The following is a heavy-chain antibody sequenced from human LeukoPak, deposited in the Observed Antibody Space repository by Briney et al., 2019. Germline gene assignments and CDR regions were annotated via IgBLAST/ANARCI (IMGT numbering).Heavy chain of an antibody. CDR1: GGSFNGYY. D-gene: IGHD6-13*01. Sequence: PSETLSLTCAVYGGSFNGYYWSWIRQPPGKGLEWIGEINHSGSTNYNPSLKSRVTISVDTSKNQFSLKLSSVTAADTAVYYCARGVAAAGFDHWGQGTLVTVSS. J-gene: IGHJ4*02. CDR3: ARGVAAAGFDH. V-gene: IGHV4-34*01. CDR2: INHSGST.